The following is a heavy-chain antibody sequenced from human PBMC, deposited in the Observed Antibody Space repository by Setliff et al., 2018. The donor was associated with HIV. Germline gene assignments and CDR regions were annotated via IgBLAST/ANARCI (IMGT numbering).Heavy chain of an antibody. CDR3: AREGVVLAAIPERWFDP. CDR1: GYTFTGYF. Sequence: ASVKVSCKASGYTFTGYFLHWVRQAPGQGLEWMGRINPYSGVTKYAQKFQGRVTMTGDTSISTAYMELSRLRFDDTAVYYCAREGVVLAAIPERWFDPWGQGTLVTVSS. J-gene: IGHJ5*02. V-gene: IGHV1-2*06. D-gene: IGHD2-15*01. CDR2: INPYSGVT.